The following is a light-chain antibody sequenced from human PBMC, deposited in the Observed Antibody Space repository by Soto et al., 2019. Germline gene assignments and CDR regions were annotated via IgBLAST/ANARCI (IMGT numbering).Light chain of an antibody. Sequence: EIVMTQSPATLSVSPGERATLSCRASQSVSSNLAWYQQKPGQAPRLLIYGASTRATGIPARFSGSGSGTEFTLTISSLQSEDFATFYCQQYNTYSRTFGQGTKVEVK. CDR3: QQYNTYSRT. V-gene: IGKV3-15*01. CDR2: GAS. CDR1: QSVSSN. J-gene: IGKJ1*01.